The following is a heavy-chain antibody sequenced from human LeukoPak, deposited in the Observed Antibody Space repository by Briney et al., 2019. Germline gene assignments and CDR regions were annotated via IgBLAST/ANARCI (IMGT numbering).Heavy chain of an antibody. CDR1: GYTFTGYY. V-gene: IGHV1-2*02. Sequence: ASVKVSCKASGYTFTGYYMHWVRQAPGQGLEWMGWIHPNSGGTNYAQKFQGRVTMTRDTSISTAYMELSRLRSDDTAVYYCARGRNFYYDSSGYYYSYWGQGTLVTVSS. D-gene: IGHD3-22*01. J-gene: IGHJ4*02. CDR2: IHPNSGGT. CDR3: ARGRNFYYDSSGYYYSY.